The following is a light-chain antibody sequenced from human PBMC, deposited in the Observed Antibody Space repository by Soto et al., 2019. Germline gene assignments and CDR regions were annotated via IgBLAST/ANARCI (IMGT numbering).Light chain of an antibody. V-gene: IGLV2-11*01. Sequence: HSVLTQPRSVSGSPGQSVTISCTGTSSDVGVYNYVSWYQQHPGKAPKLMIYDVSKRPSGVPDRFSGSKSGNTASLTISGLQAEDEADYYCCPYAGTYTYVFGTGTKVTV. CDR2: DVS. CDR3: CPYAGTYTYV. CDR1: SSDVGVYNY. J-gene: IGLJ1*01.